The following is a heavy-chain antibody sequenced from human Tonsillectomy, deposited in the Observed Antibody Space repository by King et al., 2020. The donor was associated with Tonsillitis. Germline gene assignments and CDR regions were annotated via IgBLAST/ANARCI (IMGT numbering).Heavy chain of an antibody. CDR3: ARGYSGYDLLPFDY. CDR1: GFTFSSYG. D-gene: IGHD5-12*01. CDR2: IKQDGSEK. J-gene: IGHJ4*02. Sequence: VQLVESGGGLVQPGGSLRLSCAASGFTFSSYGMSWVRQAPGKGLEWVANIKQDGSEKYYVDSVKGRFTISRDNAKNSLYLQMNSLRAEDTAVYYCARGYSGYDLLPFDYWGPGTLGTVSS. V-gene: IGHV3-7*01.